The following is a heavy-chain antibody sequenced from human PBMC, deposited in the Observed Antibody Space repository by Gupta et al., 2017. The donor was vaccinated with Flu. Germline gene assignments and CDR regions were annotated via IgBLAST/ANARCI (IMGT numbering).Heavy chain of an antibody. CDR2: INHSGST. CDR1: GGSFSGYY. Sequence: QVQLQQWGAGLLKPSETLSLTCAVYGGSFSGYYWSWIRQPPGKGLEWIGEINHSGSTNYNPSLKSRVTISVDTSKNQFSLKLSSVTAADTAVYYCAPYSSGHNYGMDVWGQGTTVTVSS. D-gene: IGHD6-19*01. J-gene: IGHJ6*02. CDR3: APYSSGHNYGMDV. V-gene: IGHV4-34*01.